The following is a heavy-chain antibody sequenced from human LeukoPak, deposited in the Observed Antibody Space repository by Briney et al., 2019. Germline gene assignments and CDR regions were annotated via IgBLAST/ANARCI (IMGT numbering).Heavy chain of an antibody. Sequence: ASVNVSCKASGYTFTSYGISWVRQAPGQGLEWMGWISAYNGNTNYAQKLQGRVTMTTDTSTSTAYMELRSLRSDDTAVYYCARGSYDFWSGYPGIDAFDIWGQGTMVTVSS. J-gene: IGHJ3*02. CDR3: ARGSYDFWSGYPGIDAFDI. CDR1: GYTFTSYG. CDR2: ISAYNGNT. D-gene: IGHD3-3*01. V-gene: IGHV1-18*01.